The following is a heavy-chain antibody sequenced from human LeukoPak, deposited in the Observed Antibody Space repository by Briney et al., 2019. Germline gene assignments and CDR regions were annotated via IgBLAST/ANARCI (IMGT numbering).Heavy chain of an antibody. CDR1: GYTFTSYG. Sequence: ASVKVSCKASGYTFTSYGISWVRQAPGQGLEWMGWISAYNGNTNYAQKLQGRVTMTTDTSTSTAYMELRSLRSDDTAVYYCARSPSTIFGVVSLDYWGQGTLVTVSS. V-gene: IGHV1-18*01. D-gene: IGHD3-3*01. CDR2: ISAYNGNT. CDR3: ARSPSTIFGVVSLDY. J-gene: IGHJ4*02.